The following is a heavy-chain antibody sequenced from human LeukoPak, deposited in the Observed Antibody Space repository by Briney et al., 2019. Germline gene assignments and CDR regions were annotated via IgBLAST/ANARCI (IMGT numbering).Heavy chain of an antibody. Sequence: SETLSLTCTVSGGSISSYYWSWIRQPPGKGLEWIGYIYYSGSTNYNPSLKSRVTISVDTSKNQFSLELSSVTAADTAVYYCARAGRYYDSSGYYYPAFDYWGQGTLVTVSS. CDR3: ARAGRYYDSSGYYYPAFDY. CDR2: IYYSGST. J-gene: IGHJ4*02. CDR1: GGSISSYY. D-gene: IGHD3-22*01. V-gene: IGHV4-59*01.